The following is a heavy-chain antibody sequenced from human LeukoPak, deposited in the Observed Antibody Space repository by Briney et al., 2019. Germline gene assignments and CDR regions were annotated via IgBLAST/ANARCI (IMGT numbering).Heavy chain of an antibody. D-gene: IGHD3-10*01. V-gene: IGHV4-59*01. CDR1: GGSISTYY. CDR2: IYYSGST. Sequence: PSETLSLTCTVSGGSISTYYWSWIRQPPGKGLEWIGYIYYSGSTNYNPSLKSRVTISVDTSKNQFSLKLTSVTAADTAVYYCARSDGYGLVGIWGQGTMVTVSS. J-gene: IGHJ3*01. CDR3: ARSDGYGLVGI.